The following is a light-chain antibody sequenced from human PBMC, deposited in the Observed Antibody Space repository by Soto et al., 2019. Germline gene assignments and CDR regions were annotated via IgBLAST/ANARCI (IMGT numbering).Light chain of an antibody. Sequence: EIVMTQSPATLSVSPGARATLSCRTSQSVSSKLAWYQQKPGQAPRLLIYGASTRATGIPARFRGSGSGTEFTLTISSLQSEDFAVYYCQQYNNWPPLTFGGGTKVEIK. CDR1: QSVSSK. J-gene: IGKJ4*01. CDR2: GAS. V-gene: IGKV3-15*01. CDR3: QQYNNWPPLT.